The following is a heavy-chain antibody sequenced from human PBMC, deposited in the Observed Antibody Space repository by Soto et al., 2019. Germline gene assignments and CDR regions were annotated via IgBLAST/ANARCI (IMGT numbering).Heavy chain of an antibody. V-gene: IGHV4-31*03. CDR1: GGSISSGGYY. CDR2: IYYSGST. CDR3: ATGSSTSSLDY. Sequence: SETLSLTCTVSGGSISSGGYYWSWIRQHPGKGLEWIGYIYYSGSTYYNPSLKSRVTISVDTSKNQFSLKLSSVTAADTAVYCCATGSSTSSLDYWGQGTLVTVSS. D-gene: IGHD2-2*01. J-gene: IGHJ4*02.